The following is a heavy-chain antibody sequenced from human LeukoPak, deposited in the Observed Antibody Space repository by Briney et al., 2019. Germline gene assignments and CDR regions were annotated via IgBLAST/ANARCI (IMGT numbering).Heavy chain of an antibody. CDR3: ARIYSGYDPSRFDY. D-gene: IGHD5-12*01. Sequence: GGSLRLSCAASGFTFSSYAMHWVRQAPGKGLEWVAVISYDGSNKYYADSVKGRFTISRDNSKNTLYLQMNSLRAEDTAVYYCARIYSGYDPSRFDYWGQGTLVTVSS. J-gene: IGHJ4*02. CDR2: ISYDGSNK. V-gene: IGHV3-30*04. CDR1: GFTFSSYA.